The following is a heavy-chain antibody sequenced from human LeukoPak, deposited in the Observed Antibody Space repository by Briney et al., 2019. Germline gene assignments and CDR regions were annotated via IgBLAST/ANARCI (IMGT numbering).Heavy chain of an antibody. Sequence: GSLRLSCAASGFTVSSNYMSWVRQAPGKGLEWVSVIFSGGTTYYADSVKGRFTISRHNSENTLYLQMNSLRGEDTAVYYCARGVLGYSYGFDYWGQGTLVTVSS. V-gene: IGHV3-53*04. CDR1: GFTVSSNY. CDR3: ARGVLGYSYGFDY. D-gene: IGHD5-18*01. J-gene: IGHJ4*02. CDR2: IFSGGTT.